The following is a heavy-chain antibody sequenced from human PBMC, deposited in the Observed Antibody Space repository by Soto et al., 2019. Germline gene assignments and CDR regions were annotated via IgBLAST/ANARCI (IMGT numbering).Heavy chain of an antibody. J-gene: IGHJ6*02. CDR3: ARDQGGTTLYYHGMDV. CDR2: ISYDGSNK. Sequence: QVQLVESGGGVVQPGRSLRLSCAASGFTFSSYAMHWVRQAPGKGLEWVALISYDGSNKYYADSVKGRFTISRDNSKKTLYLQMNSLRPEDTAVYHCARDQGGTTLYYHGMDVWGQGTTVTVSS. D-gene: IGHD1-7*01. CDR1: GFTFSSYA. V-gene: IGHV3-30-3*01.